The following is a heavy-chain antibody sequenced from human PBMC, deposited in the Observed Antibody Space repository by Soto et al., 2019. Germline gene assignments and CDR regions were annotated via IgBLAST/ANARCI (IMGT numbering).Heavy chain of an antibody. V-gene: IGHV4-31*03. CDR2: IYYSGST. CDR3: ARDSIDYYDSSGKPNDAFDI. J-gene: IGHJ3*02. D-gene: IGHD3-22*01. Sequence: TLSLTCPLSCFSIRSGVYYWSWIRQPPGKGLEWIGYIYYSGSTYYNPSLKSRVTISVDTSKNQFSLKLSSVTAADTAVYYCARDSIDYYDSSGKPNDAFDIWGQGTMVT. CDR1: CFSIRSGVYY.